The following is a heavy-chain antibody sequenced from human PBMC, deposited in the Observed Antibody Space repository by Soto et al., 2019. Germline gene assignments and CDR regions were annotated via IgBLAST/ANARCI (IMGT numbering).Heavy chain of an antibody. Sequence: GGSLRLSCAASGFTFSSYEMNWVRQAPGKGLEWVSYISSTGSTIYYADSVKGRFTISRDNAKNSLYLQMNSLRAEDTAVYYCARDDYGGRGFDYWGKGTLVTVSS. D-gene: IGHD4-17*01. CDR3: ARDDYGGRGFDY. J-gene: IGHJ4*02. V-gene: IGHV3-48*03. CDR2: ISSTGSTI. CDR1: GFTFSSYE.